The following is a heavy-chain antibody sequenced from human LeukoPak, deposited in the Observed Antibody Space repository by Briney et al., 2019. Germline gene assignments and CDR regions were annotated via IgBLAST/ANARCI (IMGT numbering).Heavy chain of an antibody. CDR3: AKSYNGYESKPDY. CDR1: GFTFSSYA. V-gene: IGHV3-23*01. J-gene: IGHJ4*02. Sequence: GGSLRLSCAASGFTFSSYAMSWVRQAPGKGLEWVSSISNSGGRTFYTDSVKGRSTISRDNSKITLYLQMNSLRAEDTAVYYCAKSYNGYESKPDYWGQGTLVTVSS. D-gene: IGHD5-12*01. CDR2: ISNSGGRT.